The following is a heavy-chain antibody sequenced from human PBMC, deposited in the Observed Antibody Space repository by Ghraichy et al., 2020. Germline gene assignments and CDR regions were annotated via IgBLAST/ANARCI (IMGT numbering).Heavy chain of an antibody. V-gene: IGHV3-21*01. Sequence: GESLNISCAASGFTFSSYSMNWVRQAPGKELEWVSSISSSSSYIYYADSVKGRFTISRDNAKNSLYLQMNSLRAEDTAVYYCARAICSGGSCYHEFDYWGQGTLVTVSS. CDR1: GFTFSSYS. J-gene: IGHJ4*02. CDR3: ARAICSGGSCYHEFDY. CDR2: ISSSSSYI. D-gene: IGHD2-15*01.